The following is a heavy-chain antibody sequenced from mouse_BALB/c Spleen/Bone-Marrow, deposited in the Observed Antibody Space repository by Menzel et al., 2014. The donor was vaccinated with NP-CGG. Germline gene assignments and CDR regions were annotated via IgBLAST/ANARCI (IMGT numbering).Heavy chain of an antibody. D-gene: IGHD1-2*01. CDR2: IRNKANGYTT. CDR1: GFTFTDYY. Sequence: EVKLMESGGGLVQPGGSLRLSCATSGFTFTDYYMSWVRQPPGKALEWLGFIRNKANGYTTEYSASVKGRFTISRDNSQSILYLQMNTLRAEDSATYYCARDIGRLLFDYWGQGTTLTVSS. CDR3: ARDIGRLLFDY. J-gene: IGHJ2*01. V-gene: IGHV7-3*02.